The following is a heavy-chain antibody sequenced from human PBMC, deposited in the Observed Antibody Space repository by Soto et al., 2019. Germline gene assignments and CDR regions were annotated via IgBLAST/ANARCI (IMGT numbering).Heavy chain of an antibody. V-gene: IGHV4-39*01. CDR2: IYYSGST. J-gene: IGHJ4*02. D-gene: IGHD1-20*01. Sequence: SETLSLTCTVSGGSISSSSYYWGWIRQPPGKGLEWIGSIYYSGSTYYNPSLKSRVTISVDTSKNQFSLKLSSVTAADTAVYYCASLVGRVGNWNFDYWGQGTLVTVSS. CDR3: ASLVGRVGNWNFDY. CDR1: GGSISSSSYY.